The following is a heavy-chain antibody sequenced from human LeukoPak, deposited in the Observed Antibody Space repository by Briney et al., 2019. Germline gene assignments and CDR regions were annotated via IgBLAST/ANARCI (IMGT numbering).Heavy chain of an antibody. J-gene: IGHJ4*02. CDR3: ARVQGDYGDYVVAY. Sequence: GGSLRVFCAASGFTFSSYNMNWVRQAPGKGLEWVSYISGYSSTIYYADSVKGRFTISRDNAKNSLYLQMNSLRAEDTAVYYCARVQGDYGDYVVAYWAQGTLVTVSS. CDR2: ISGYSSTI. CDR1: GFTFSSYN. V-gene: IGHV3-48*01. D-gene: IGHD4-17*01.